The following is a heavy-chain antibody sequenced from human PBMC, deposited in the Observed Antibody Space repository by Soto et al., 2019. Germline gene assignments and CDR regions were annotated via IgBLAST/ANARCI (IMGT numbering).Heavy chain of an antibody. J-gene: IGHJ6*02. CDR3: ARDDEYSGHGMDV. D-gene: IGHD3-10*01. V-gene: IGHV3-33*01. Sequence: QVQLVESGGGVVQPGRSLRLSCAASGFTFSNYGMHWVRQAPGKGLEGVAVILNDGSNRYHADSVKDRFTISRDNSKNRLYLQMNSLRAEATAVDYCARDDEYSGHGMDVWGQGTTVTVS. CDR2: ILNDGSNR. CDR1: GFTFSNYG.